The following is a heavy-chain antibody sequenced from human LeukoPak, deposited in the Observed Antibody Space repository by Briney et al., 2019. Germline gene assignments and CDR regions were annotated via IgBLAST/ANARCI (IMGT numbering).Heavy chain of an antibody. Sequence: VASVKVSCKASGYTFTNYAMHWVRQAPGQRLEWMGWINAGNGNTKYSQKFQGRVTITRDTSASIAYMELSSLRSEDTAVYYCAVTYYDFWSGFFPFSYWGQGTLVTVSS. CDR2: INAGNGNT. J-gene: IGHJ4*02. CDR3: AVTYYDFWSGFFPFSY. CDR1: GYTFTNYA. V-gene: IGHV1-3*01. D-gene: IGHD3-3*01.